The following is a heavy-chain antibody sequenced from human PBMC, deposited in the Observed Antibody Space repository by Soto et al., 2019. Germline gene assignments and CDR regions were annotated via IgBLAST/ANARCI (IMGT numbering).Heavy chain of an antibody. J-gene: IGHJ4*02. CDR2: ISNSGGTT. CDR3: AKEGLASVTEGFDY. Sequence: GGSLRLSCAASGFTFSTYAMSWVRQAPGKGLEWVSAISNSGGTTYYADSVKGRFTISRDNSKNTVYLQMNSLRAEDTALYYCAKEGLASVTEGFDYWGQGSLVTVSS. V-gene: IGHV3-23*01. D-gene: IGHD6-13*01. CDR1: GFTFSTYA.